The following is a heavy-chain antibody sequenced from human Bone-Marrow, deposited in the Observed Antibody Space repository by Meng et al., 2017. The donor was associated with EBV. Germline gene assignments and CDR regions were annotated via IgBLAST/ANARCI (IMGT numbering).Heavy chain of an antibody. Sequence: QGQLQESDPGLWKSSGTLSLTCGVSGGSSSSDNWWTWVRQPPGKGLEWVGEIHHGGSTNYNPSLKSRVTISLDKSKNQFSLRLTSVTAADTAVYYCSIIIYGSGLNSWFDPWGQGTLVTVSS. CDR1: GGSSSSDNW. CDR3: SIIIYGSGLNSWFDP. CDR2: IHHGGST. V-gene: IGHV4-4*02. D-gene: IGHD3-10*01. J-gene: IGHJ5*02.